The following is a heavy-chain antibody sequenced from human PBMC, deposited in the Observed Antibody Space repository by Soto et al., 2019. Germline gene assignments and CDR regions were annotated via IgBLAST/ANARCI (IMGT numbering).Heavy chain of an antibody. CDR2: NHSSGST. D-gene: IGHD6-13*01. V-gene: IGHV4-4*07. CDR3: ARDQGVAAAGITWFDP. CDR1: GASMNSYH. J-gene: IGHJ5*02. Sequence: SETLSLTCTVSGASMNSYHWSWIRQPAGKGLEWIGHNHSSGSTNYNPSLKSRVTMSVDTSKNQFSLRLMSLTAADTAVYYCARDQGVAAAGITWFDPWGQGSLVTVSS.